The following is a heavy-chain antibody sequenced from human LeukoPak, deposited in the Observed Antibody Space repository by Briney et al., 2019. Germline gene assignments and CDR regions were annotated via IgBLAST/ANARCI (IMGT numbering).Heavy chain of an antibody. V-gene: IGHV3-23*01. J-gene: IGHJ3*02. CDR3: AKGSGSYLNDAFDI. CDR1: GFTFTNYA. CDR2: ISASGGTI. Sequence: GGSLRLSCAASGFTFTNYAMSWVRQAPGKGLEWVSAISASGGTIYYADSVKGRFTISRDNAKNSLYLQMNSLRAEDTALYYCAKGSGSYLNDAFDIWGQGTMVTVSS. D-gene: IGHD1-26*01.